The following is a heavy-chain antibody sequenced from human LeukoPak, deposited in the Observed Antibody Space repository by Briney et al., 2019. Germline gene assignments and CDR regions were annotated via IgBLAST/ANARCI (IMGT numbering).Heavy chain of an antibody. Sequence: SETLSLTCAVYGGSFSGYYWSWIRQPPGKGLEWIGEINHSGSTNYNPSLKSRVTISVDTSKNQFSLKLSSVTAADTAVYYCARGGLFGCSSTSCYYFDYWGQGTLVTVSS. CDR2: INHSGST. D-gene: IGHD2-2*01. V-gene: IGHV4-34*01. J-gene: IGHJ4*02. CDR1: GGSFSGYY. CDR3: ARGGLFGCSSTSCYYFDY.